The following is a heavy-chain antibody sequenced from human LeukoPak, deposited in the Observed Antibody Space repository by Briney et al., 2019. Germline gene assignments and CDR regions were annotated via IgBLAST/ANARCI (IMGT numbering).Heavy chain of an antibody. V-gene: IGHV4-34*01. CDR3: ARLPEREYQLPYYYYYMDV. D-gene: IGHD2-2*01. CDR2: INHSGST. J-gene: IGHJ6*03. Sequence: SETLSLTCAVYGGSFSGYYWSWVRQPPGKGLEWSGEINHSGSTDYNPSLKSGVTISVDTSKNQFSLKLSSVTAADTAVYYCARLPEREYQLPYYYYYMDVWGKGTTVTVSS. CDR1: GGSFSGYY.